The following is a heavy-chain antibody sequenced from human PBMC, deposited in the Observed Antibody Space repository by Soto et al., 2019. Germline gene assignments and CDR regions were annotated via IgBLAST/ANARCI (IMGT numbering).Heavy chain of an antibody. D-gene: IGHD3-3*01. Sequence: GGSLRLSCAASGFTFSSYAMSWVRQAPGKGLEWVSAISGSGGSTYYADSVKGRFTISRDNSNNTLYLEMNSLRPEDTAVYYCAKDLALGFWSGNYYFDHWGQGTLVTVSS. V-gene: IGHV3-23*01. CDR2: ISGSGGST. CDR3: AKDLALGFWSGNYYFDH. J-gene: IGHJ4*02. CDR1: GFTFSSYA.